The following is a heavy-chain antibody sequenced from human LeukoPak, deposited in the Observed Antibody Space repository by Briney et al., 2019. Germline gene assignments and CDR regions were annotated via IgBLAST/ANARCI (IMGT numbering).Heavy chain of an antibody. D-gene: IGHD3-10*01. J-gene: IGHJ4*02. CDR3: ARVYYYGPGYFDY. V-gene: IGHV3-48*03. CDR1: GFTFSSYE. Sequence: GGSLRLSCAASGFTFSSYEMNWVRQAPGKGLEWVSYISSSGSTIYYADSVKGRFTISRDNAKNSLYLQMNSLRAEDTAVYYCARVYYYGPGYFDYWGQGTLVTVSS. CDR2: ISSSGSTI.